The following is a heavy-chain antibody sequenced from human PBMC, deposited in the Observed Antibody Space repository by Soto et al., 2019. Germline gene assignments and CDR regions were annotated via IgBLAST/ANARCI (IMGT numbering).Heavy chain of an antibody. CDR2: ISWNSRRI. V-gene: IGHV3-9*01. CDR1: GFTFDDYA. J-gene: IGHJ5*02. Sequence: EVQLVESGGGLVQPGRSLRLSCVASGFTFDDYAMHWVRQAPGKGPEWVSGISWNSRRIDYADSVKGRFTISRDNAKNSLYLQMNSLTVGDTALYYCAKDKGLGSSNSWNWFDPWGQGTLVTVSS. CDR3: AKDKGLGSSNSWNWFDP. D-gene: IGHD6-13*01.